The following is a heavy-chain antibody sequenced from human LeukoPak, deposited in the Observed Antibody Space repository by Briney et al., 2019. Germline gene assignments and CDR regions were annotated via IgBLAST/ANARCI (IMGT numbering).Heavy chain of an antibody. V-gene: IGHV4-34*01. CDR1: GGSFSGYY. Sequence: SETLSLTCAVYGGSFSGYYWSWIRQPPGKGLEWIGEINHSGSTNYNPSLKRRVTISVDTSKNQFSLKLSSVTAADTAVYYCARALRGAAAGNYYFDSWGQGTLVTVSS. CDR2: INHSGST. CDR3: ARALRGAAAGNYYFDS. J-gene: IGHJ4*02. D-gene: IGHD6-13*01.